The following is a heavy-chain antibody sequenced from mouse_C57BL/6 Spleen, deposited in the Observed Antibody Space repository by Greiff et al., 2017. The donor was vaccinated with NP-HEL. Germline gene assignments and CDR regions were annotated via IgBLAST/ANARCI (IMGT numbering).Heavy chain of an antibody. Sequence: EVQGVESGGGLVKPGGSLKLSCAASGFTFSSYAMSWVRQTPEKRLEWVATISDGGSYTYYPDNVKGRFTISRDNAKNNLYLQMSHLKSEDTAMYYCARDQGHYYGSSYGYFDVWGTGTTVTVSS. V-gene: IGHV5-4*01. CDR3: ARDQGHYYGSSYGYFDV. CDR1: GFTFSSYA. J-gene: IGHJ1*03. D-gene: IGHD1-1*01. CDR2: ISDGGSYT.